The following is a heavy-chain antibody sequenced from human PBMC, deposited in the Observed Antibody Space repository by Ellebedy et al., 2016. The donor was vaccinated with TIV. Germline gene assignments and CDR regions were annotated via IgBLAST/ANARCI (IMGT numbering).Heavy chain of an antibody. J-gene: IGHJ4*02. CDR2: ISGSGRRI. CDR3: ARFHGDYHPYYFDY. CDR1: GFTFNKYA. Sequence: GESLKISCAASGFTFNKYAMSWVRQAPGQGLEWVAAISGSGRRIYYGDSVKGRFNISRDTSRSTLYLQMDTLRAEDTAVYHCARFHGDYHPYYFDYWGQGTLVSVSS. D-gene: IGHD4-17*01. V-gene: IGHV3-23*01.